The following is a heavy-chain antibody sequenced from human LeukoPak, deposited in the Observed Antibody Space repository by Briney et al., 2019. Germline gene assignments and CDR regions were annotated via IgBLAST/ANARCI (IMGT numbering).Heavy chain of an antibody. CDR1: GGSISSTSYY. Sequence: SETLSLTCTVSGGSISSTSYYWGWIRQPPGKGLEWIGSIYYSGSTYYNPSLKSRVTISVDTSKNQFSLKLSSVTAADTAVYFCATHKGDTMVRGISTLDANWFDPWGQGTLVTVSS. CDR2: IYYSGST. CDR3: ATHKGDTMVRGISTLDANWFDP. V-gene: IGHV4-39*01. D-gene: IGHD3-10*01. J-gene: IGHJ5*02.